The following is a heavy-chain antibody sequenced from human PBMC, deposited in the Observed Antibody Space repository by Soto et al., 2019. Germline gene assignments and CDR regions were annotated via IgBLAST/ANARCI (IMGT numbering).Heavy chain of an antibody. CDR3: AKDPRFYGMDV. J-gene: IGHJ6*02. V-gene: IGHV4-61*01. Sequence: QVRLQESGPGLVKPSETLSLTCTVSGASVSSDSYSWAWIRQPPGKGLEWIGCFYFTGSTKTNPSLQSRVSISVDESKNQMSLQLNSVTAADTAVYYCAKDPRFYGMDVWGQGTTVTVSS. CDR2: FYFTGST. CDR1: GASVSSDSYS.